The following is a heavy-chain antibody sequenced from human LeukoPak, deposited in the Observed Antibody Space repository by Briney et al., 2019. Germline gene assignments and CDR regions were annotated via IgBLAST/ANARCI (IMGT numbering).Heavy chain of an antibody. CDR3: ARLTYYYDSSGYYSDY. D-gene: IGHD3-22*01. CDR1: GYTFTSYA. J-gene: IGHJ4*02. CDR2: INAGNGNT. Sequence: GASVKVSCKASGYTFTSYAMHWVRQAPGQRLEWMGWINAGNGNTKYSQKFQGRVTITRDTSASTAYMELSSLRSEDTAVYYCARLTYYYDSSGYYSDYWGQGTLVTVSS. V-gene: IGHV1-3*01.